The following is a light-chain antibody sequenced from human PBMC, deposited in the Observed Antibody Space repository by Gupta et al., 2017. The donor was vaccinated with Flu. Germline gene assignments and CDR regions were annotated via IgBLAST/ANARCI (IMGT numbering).Light chain of an antibody. Sequence: QSVLTQPPSVSGAPGPRVTISCTGSSSNIGAGFDVNWYQQLPGTAPKLLIYGNSNRPSGVSDRFSGSKSGTSASLAITGLQAEEEADFYCQSYDSSLSGSDVVFGGGTKLTVL. CDR3: QSYDSSLSGSDVV. CDR1: SSNIGAGFD. V-gene: IGLV1-40*01. CDR2: GNS. J-gene: IGLJ2*01.